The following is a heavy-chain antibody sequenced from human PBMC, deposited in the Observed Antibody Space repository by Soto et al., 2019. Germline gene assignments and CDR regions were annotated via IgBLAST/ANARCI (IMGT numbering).Heavy chain of an antibody. Sequence: GGSLRLSCAASGFTFSSYAMHWVRQAPGKGLEWVAVISYDGSNKYYADSVKGRFTISRDNSKNTLYLQMNSLRAEDTAVYYCARDRYSGYDYHYYGMDVWGQGTTVTVSS. J-gene: IGHJ6*02. D-gene: IGHD5-12*01. CDR1: GFTFSSYA. V-gene: IGHV3-30-3*01. CDR3: ARDRYSGYDYHYYGMDV. CDR2: ISYDGSNK.